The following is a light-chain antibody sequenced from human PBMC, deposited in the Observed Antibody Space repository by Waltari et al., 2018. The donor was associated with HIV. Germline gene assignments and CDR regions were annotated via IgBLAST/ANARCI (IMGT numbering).Light chain of an antibody. CDR2: DVD. CDR3: CSYEGATYSLV. Sequence: QSVLTQPRSVSGSPGQSVSISCTGTSSNVGGYYYVSWYQQHPGKAPKVIIYDVDKRPSGVPDRFSGSKSGNTASLTISGLQAEDEADYHCCSYEGATYSLVFGGGTKLTVL. CDR1: SSNVGGYYY. V-gene: IGLV2-11*01. J-gene: IGLJ2*01.